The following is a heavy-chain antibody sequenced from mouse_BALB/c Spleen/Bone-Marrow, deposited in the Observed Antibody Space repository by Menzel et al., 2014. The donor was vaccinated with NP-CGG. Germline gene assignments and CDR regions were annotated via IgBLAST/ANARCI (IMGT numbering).Heavy chain of an antibody. Sequence: QLQLQQSGAELMKPGASMKISCKATGYTFSSYWIEWVKQRPGHGLEWIGEILPRSGSTNYNERFKGKATFTADTSSNTAYMQLSSLTSEDSAVYYCARAYYVNYDAMDYWGQGTSVTVSS. J-gene: IGHJ4*01. CDR1: GYTFSSYW. V-gene: IGHV1-9*01. D-gene: IGHD2-10*01. CDR3: ARAYYVNYDAMDY. CDR2: ILPRSGST.